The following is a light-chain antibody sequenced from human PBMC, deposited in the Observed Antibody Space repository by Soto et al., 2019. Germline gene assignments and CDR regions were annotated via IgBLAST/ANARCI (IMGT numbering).Light chain of an antibody. J-gene: IGKJ1*01. CDR2: WAS. CDR3: QQYYTTPVT. CDR1: QTVLYTSNY. Sequence: DIVMTQSPDPLDVSLGERATINCKSSQTVLYTSNYLAWYQQKPGQPPKLLIYWASTRESGVPDRFSGSGSGTDFTLTISSLQAEDVAVYYCQQYYTTPVTFGQGTKVEIK. V-gene: IGKV4-1*01.